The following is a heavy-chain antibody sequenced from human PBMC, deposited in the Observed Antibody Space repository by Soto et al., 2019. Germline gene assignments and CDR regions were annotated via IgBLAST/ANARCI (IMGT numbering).Heavy chain of an antibody. CDR3: ARGGAYCSGGSCYSWYFDL. CDR2: IIPIFGTA. CDR1: GGTFSSYA. Sequence: ASVKVSCKASGGTFSSYAISWVRQAPGQGLEWMGGIIPIFGTANYAQKFQGRVTITADESTSTAYMELSSLRSEDTAVYYCARGGAYCSGGSCYSWYFDLWGRGTLVTVSS. D-gene: IGHD2-15*01. V-gene: IGHV1-69*13. J-gene: IGHJ2*01.